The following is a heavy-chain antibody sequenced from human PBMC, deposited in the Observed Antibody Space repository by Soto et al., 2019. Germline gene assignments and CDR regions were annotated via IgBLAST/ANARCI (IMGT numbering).Heavy chain of an antibody. CDR3: ARKRRGGYWFDT. CDR1: GVSVTNGDYY. J-gene: IGHJ5*02. CDR2: IYYSETT. Sequence: SETLSLTCAVSGVSVTNGDYYWSWMRQSPGKGLEWIGNIYYSETTSYNPSLNSRLSISIDTSRNQFSLQLTSVTAADTAIYYCARKRRGGYWFDTWGQGTLVTVSS. V-gene: IGHV4-30-4*01.